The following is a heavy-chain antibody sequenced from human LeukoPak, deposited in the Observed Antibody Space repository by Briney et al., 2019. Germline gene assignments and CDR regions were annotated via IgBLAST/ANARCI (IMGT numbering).Heavy chain of an antibody. CDR2: IGYSASTI. V-gene: IGHV3-48*03. CDR1: GFTFSSYE. J-gene: IGHJ4*02. CDR3: ARGSGGDY. Sequence: GGSLRLSCAASGFTFSSYEMNWVRQAPGKGLEWVSYIGYSASTIYYADSVKGRFTISRDNAKNSLYLQMNSLRGDDMALYYCARGSGGDYWGQGTLVTVSS.